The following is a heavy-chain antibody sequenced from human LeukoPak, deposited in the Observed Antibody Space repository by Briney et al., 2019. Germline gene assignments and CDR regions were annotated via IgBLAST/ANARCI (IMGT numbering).Heavy chain of an antibody. CDR1: GGSFSGYY. Sequence: PSETLSLTCAVYGGSFSGYYWSWIRQPPGKGLEWIGEINHSGSTNYNPSLKSRVTISVDTSKNQFSLKLSSVTAADTAVYYCVRGLDAYDSSGYWIVAFDIWGQGTRVTVSS. D-gene: IGHD3-22*01. CDR2: INHSGST. V-gene: IGHV4-34*01. J-gene: IGHJ3*02. CDR3: VRGLDAYDSSGYWIVAFDI.